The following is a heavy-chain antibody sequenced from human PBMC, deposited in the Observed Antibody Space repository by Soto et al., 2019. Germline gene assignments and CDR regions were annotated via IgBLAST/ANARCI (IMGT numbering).Heavy chain of an antibody. CDR2: ISNDGSHE. Sequence: WGTLCLSCAASGFMFSNYDMNWVRQAPGKGPEWVAVISNDGSHEYYVDSGKGRFSSSRDNSKNTVYLQMNSLRPDDTAFYYCARVGSGGGGDYWGQGTLVTVSS. CDR3: ARVGSGGGGDY. V-gene: IGHV3-30*03. J-gene: IGHJ4*02. CDR1: GFMFSNYD. D-gene: IGHD3-16*01.